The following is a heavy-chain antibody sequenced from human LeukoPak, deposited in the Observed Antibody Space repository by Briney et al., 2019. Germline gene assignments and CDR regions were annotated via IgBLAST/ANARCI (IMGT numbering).Heavy chain of an antibody. CDR1: GGSISSYY. V-gene: IGHV4-59*08. CDR2: IYHSGST. J-gene: IGHJ4*02. D-gene: IGHD5-18*01. CDR3: ARHTADYYFDY. Sequence: PSETLSLTCTVAGGSISSYYWSWIRQPPGKGLEWIGYIYHSGSTNYNPSLKSRVTISVDTSKNQFSLKLSSVTAADTAVYYCARHTADYYFDYWGQGTLVTVSS.